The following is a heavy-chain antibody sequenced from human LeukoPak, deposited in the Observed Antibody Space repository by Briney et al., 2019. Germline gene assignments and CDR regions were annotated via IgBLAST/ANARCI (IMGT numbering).Heavy chain of an antibody. J-gene: IGHJ4*02. D-gene: IGHD5-18*01. CDR3: ARVTVGYSYGWKVIDY. Sequence: ASVKVSCKASGYTFTSYGINWVRQAPGQGLEWMGWISAYNGNTNYAQELRGRVTMTTDTSTTTAYMELRSLRSDDTAVYYCARVTVGYSYGWKVIDYWGQGTLVIVSS. V-gene: IGHV1-18*01. CDR2: ISAYNGNT. CDR1: GYTFTSYG.